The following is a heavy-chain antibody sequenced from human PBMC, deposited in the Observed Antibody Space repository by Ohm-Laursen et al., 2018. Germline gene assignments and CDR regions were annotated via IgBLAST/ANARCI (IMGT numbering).Heavy chain of an antibody. CDR2: INHRGST. Sequence: GTLSLTCAVYGGSFSGYYWSWIRQPPGKGLEWIGGINHRGSTNYNPSLKSRVTISVDTSKNQFSLKLSSVTAADTAVYYCSRALGGYPISYYYGMDVWGQGTTVTVSS. CDR3: SRALGGYPISYYYGMDV. J-gene: IGHJ6*02. D-gene: IGHD7-27*01. CDR1: GGSFSGYY. V-gene: IGHV4-34*01.